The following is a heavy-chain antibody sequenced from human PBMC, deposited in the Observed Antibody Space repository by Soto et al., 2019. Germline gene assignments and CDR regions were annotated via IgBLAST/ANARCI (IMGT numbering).Heavy chain of an antibody. Sequence: QVQLVQSGAEVKKPGASVTVSCKTSGYTFSNYGINWVRQAPGQGLEWMGWISGYNGNTNYAQTVQGRVTMTTDTSTGTVYMELRSLKSDDTAIYYCSRFIMVGGWFDPNYYHGMDVWGQWTTVPVSS. V-gene: IGHV1-18*01. D-gene: IGHD6-19*01. CDR2: ISGYNGNT. CDR1: GYTFSNYG. CDR3: SRFIMVGGWFDPNYYHGMDV. J-gene: IGHJ6*02.